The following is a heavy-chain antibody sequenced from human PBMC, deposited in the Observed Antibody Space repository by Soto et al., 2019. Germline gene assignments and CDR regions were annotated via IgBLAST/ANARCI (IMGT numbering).Heavy chain of an antibody. V-gene: IGHV3-74*01. CDR3: ARDSRDIVVVPAAPGDYYYYYYMDV. CDR2: INSDGSST. CDR1: GFTFSSYW. J-gene: IGHJ6*03. D-gene: IGHD2-2*01. Sequence: GGSLRLSCAASGFTFSSYWMHWVRQAPGKGLVWVSRINSDGSSTSYADSVKGRFTISRDNAKNRLYLQMNSLRAEDTAVYYCARDSRDIVVVPAAPGDYYYYYYMDVWGKGTTVTVSS.